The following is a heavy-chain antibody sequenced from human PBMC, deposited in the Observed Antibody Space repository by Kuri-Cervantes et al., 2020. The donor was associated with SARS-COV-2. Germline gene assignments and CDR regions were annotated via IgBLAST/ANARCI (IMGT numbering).Heavy chain of an antibody. CDR1: GFTFSSYS. D-gene: IGHD6-13*01. V-gene: IGHV3-21*01. Sequence: GGSLRLSCAASGFTFSSYSMNWVRQAPGKGLEWVSSISSSSSYIYYADSVKGRFTISRDNAKNSLYLQMNSLRAEDTAVYYCARDGGAAAGPSNWFDPWGQGTLVTVSS. CDR2: ISSSSSYI. J-gene: IGHJ5*02. CDR3: ARDGGAAAGPSNWFDP.